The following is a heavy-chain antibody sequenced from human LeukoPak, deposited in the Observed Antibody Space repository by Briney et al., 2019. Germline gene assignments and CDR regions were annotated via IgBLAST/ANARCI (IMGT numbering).Heavy chain of an antibody. J-gene: IGHJ1*01. CDR2: ISGSGGST. V-gene: IGHV3-23*01. CDR3: ASGDYGDYVGYFQH. CDR1: GFTFSSYG. D-gene: IGHD4-17*01. Sequence: GGTLRLSCAASGFTFSSYGMSWVRQAPGKGLEWVSAISGSGGSTYYADSVKGRFTISRDNSKNTLYLQMNSLRAEDTAVYYCASGDYGDYVGYFQHWGQGTLVTVSS.